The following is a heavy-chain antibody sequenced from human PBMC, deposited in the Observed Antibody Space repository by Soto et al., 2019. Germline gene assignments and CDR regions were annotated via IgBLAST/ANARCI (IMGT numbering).Heavy chain of an antibody. V-gene: IGHV3-30-3*01. CDR1: GFTFSSYA. J-gene: IGHJ4*02. CDR2: ISYDGSNK. Sequence: QVQLVESGGGVVQPGRSLRLSCAASGFTFSSYAMHWVRQAPGKGLEWVAVISYDGSNKYYADSVKGRFTISRDNSKNTLYLPMNSLRAEDTAVYYCASPEHSSSWYYFDYWGQGTLVTVSS. CDR3: ASPEHSSSWYYFDY. D-gene: IGHD6-13*01.